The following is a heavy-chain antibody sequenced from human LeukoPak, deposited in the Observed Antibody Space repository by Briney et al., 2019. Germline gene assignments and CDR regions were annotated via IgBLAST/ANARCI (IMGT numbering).Heavy chain of an antibody. D-gene: IGHD6-13*01. CDR3: ARRPAAGRCFDY. CDR1: GFTFSNYA. V-gene: IGHV3-23*01. Sequence: GGSLRLSCTASGFTFSNYAMSWVRQAPGKGLEWVSTISGSDGSTYYADSVKGRFTISRDNAENSLYLQMNSLRAEDTAVYYCARRPAAGRCFDYWGQGTLVTVSS. J-gene: IGHJ4*02. CDR2: ISGSDGST.